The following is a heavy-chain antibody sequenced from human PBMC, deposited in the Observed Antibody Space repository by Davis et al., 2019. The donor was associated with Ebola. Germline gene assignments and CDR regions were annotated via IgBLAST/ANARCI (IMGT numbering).Heavy chain of an antibody. CDR3: ASREVGLHNLY. CDR2: ISSSGRTM. D-gene: IGHD1-26*01. CDR1: GFDFSPYK. J-gene: IGHJ4*02. Sequence: GGSLRLSCVGSGFDFSPYKLNWVRQAPGKGLEWISYISSSGRTMYYADSVKGRFTISRDNSKNTVYMQMHNLRAEDTAVYYCASREVGLHNLYWGEGTLVSVSS. V-gene: IGHV3-48*01.